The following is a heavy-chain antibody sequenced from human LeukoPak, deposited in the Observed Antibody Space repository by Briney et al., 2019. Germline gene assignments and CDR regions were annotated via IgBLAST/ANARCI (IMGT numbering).Heavy chain of an antibody. D-gene: IGHD2-15*01. CDR2: IYYSGST. CDR3: ARGEVVPTYYFDY. CDR1: GVSISSGDYY. Sequence: SQTLSLTCTVSGVSISSGDYYWRWIRQPPGKGLEWIGYIYYSGSTYYNPSLKSRVTISVDTSKNQFSLKLSSVTAADTAVYYCARGEVVPTYYFDYWGQGTLVTVSS. J-gene: IGHJ4*02. V-gene: IGHV4-30-4*01.